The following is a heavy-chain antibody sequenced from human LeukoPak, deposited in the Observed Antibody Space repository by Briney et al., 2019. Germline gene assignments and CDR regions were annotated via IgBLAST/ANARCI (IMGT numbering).Heavy chain of an antibody. CDR1: GFTFSSYS. V-gene: IGHV3-48*04. CDR3: ARDWEKFKVGAYIMAFDI. J-gene: IGHJ3*02. D-gene: IGHD1-26*01. CDR2: ISSSSSTI. Sequence: GGSLRLSCAASGFTFSSYSMNWVRQAPGKGLEWVSYISSSSSTIYYADSVKGRFTISRDNAKNSLYLQMNSLRAEDTAVYYCARDWEKFKVGAYIMAFDIWGQGTMVTVSS.